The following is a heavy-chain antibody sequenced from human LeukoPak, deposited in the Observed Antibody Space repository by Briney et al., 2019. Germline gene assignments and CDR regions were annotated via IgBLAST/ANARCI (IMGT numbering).Heavy chain of an antibody. D-gene: IGHD6-25*01. V-gene: IGHV1-8*03. J-gene: IGHJ4*02. CDR1: GYTFINYH. CDR2: INPNNGDS. Sequence: ASVKVSCKSSGYTFINYHINWVRQATGQGLEWIGWINPNNGDSGYAQNFQGRVTITSDTSISTAYMELGSLTSEDTAVYFCARTTSFTASGYDYWGQGTLVTVSS. CDR3: ARTTSFTASGYDY.